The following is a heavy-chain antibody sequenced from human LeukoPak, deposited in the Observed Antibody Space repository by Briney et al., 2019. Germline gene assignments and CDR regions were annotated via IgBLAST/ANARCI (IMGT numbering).Heavy chain of an antibody. V-gene: IGHV4-59*01. J-gene: IGHJ3*01. D-gene: IGHD6-19*01. CDR2: DT. Sequence: PSETLSLTCSVSGDSISRFYWSWVRQPPGKGLEWIGCDTNYNPSLESRVTISLDASKSQFSLKLSSVTAADTAMYYCARVNIAVAGDASDVWGRGTMVTVSS. CDR3: ARVNIAVAGDASDV. CDR1: GDSISRFY.